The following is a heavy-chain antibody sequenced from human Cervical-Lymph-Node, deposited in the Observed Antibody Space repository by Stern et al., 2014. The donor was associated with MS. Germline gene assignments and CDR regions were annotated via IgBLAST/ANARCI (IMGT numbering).Heavy chain of an antibody. CDR2: FDPEDGET. Sequence: QVQLGQSGAEVKKPGASVTVSCNVAGHPLSELAMHWLRQLPTRGLEWMGQFDPEDGETVYAQQFQGRLSMTEDTSTGTAYMTLTALRSEDTAVYYCATDRGVKWCPGTLVTVSS. V-gene: IGHV1-24*01. CDR3: ATDRGVK. J-gene: IGHJ4*02. D-gene: IGHD3-10*01. CDR1: GHPLSELA.